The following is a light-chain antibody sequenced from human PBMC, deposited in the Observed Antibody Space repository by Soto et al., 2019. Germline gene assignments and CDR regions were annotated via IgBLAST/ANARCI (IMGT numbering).Light chain of an antibody. CDR1: SSDVGGYNY. CDR2: EVS. J-gene: IGLJ2*01. Sequence: QSALTQPASVSGSPGQSITISCTGTSSDVGGYNYVSWYQQHPGKAPKLMIYEVSNRPSGVSNRFSGSKSGNTASLTISGLQAEDEADYYCSSSTSSSTLVVFGGGTKPTVL. CDR3: SSSTSSSTLVV. V-gene: IGLV2-14*01.